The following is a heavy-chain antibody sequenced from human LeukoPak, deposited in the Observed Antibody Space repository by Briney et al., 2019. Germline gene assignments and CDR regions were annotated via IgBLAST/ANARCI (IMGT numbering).Heavy chain of an antibody. V-gene: IGHV4-59*01. CDR3: ARIYDSSGYYYLFDY. CDR1: GGSISSYY. CDR2: IYYSGST. D-gene: IGHD3-22*01. Sequence: SETLSLTCTVSGGSISSYYWSWIRQPPGKGLEWIGYIYYSGSTNYNPSLKSRVTISVDTSKNQFSLKLSSVTAADTAVYYCARIYDSSGYYYLFDYWGQGTLVTVSS. J-gene: IGHJ4*02.